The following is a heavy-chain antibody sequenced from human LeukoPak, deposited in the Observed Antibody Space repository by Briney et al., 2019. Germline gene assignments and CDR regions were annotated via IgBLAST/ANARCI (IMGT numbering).Heavy chain of an antibody. CDR2: INIGGTNT. J-gene: IGHJ5*02. Sequence: GGSLRLSCAASGFTFNDYYMSWFRQAPGKGLEWLSYINIGGTNTHYADSVKGRFTISRDNAKKSLYLEMNNLRAEDTAVYYCATDGAGFDTWGQGVLVTVSS. CDR1: GFTFNDYY. CDR3: ATDGAGFDT. V-gene: IGHV3-11*01.